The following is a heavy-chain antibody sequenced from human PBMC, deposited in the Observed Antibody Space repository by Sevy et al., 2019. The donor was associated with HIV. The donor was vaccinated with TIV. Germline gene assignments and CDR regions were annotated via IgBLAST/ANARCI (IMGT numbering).Heavy chain of an antibody. Sequence: GGSLRLSCAASGFTFSKYSMSWVRQPPGKGLEWVSTLSFGCGEINYADSVKGRVTISRDNAKSSVYLQMNNLRPEDTAAYYCAREGCTKPHDYWGQGTLVTVSS. CDR2: LSFGCGEI. CDR1: GFTFSKYS. J-gene: IGHJ4*02. D-gene: IGHD2-8*01. V-gene: IGHV3-23*01. CDR3: AREGCTKPHDY.